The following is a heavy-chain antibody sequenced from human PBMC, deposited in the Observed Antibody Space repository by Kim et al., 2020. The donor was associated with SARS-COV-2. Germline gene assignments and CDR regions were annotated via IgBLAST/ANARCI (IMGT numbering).Heavy chain of an antibody. CDR3: ARRKGYCSSTSCYYFDP. Sequence: VKARLTISRDNAKNALYLQMNSLRAEDTAVYYCARRKGYCSSTSCYYFDPWGQGTLVTVSS. J-gene: IGHJ5*02. V-gene: IGHV3-11*06. D-gene: IGHD2-2*01.